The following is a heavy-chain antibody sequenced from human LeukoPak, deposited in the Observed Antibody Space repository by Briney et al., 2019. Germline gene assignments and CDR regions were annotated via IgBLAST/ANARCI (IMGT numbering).Heavy chain of an antibody. CDR1: GGSITSSSSY. J-gene: IGHJ4*02. CDR2: IYYSGST. Sequence: PSETLSLTCTVSGGSITSSSSYWGWIRQPPGKGLEWIGSIYYSGSTYYNPSLKSRVTISVDSSKNQCSLKLSSVTAADTAVYYCARHGTVTHRFDYWGQGTLVTVSS. D-gene: IGHD4-17*01. V-gene: IGHV4-39*01. CDR3: ARHGTVTHRFDY.